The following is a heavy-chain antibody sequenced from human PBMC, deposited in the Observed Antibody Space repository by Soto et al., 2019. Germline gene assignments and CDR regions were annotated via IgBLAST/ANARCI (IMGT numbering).Heavy chain of an antibody. CDR3: ARAGATRYYDSSGYYY. J-gene: IGHJ4*02. CDR2: IKQDGSEK. Sequence: HPGGSLRLSCAASGFTFSSYWMNWVRQAPGKGLEWVANIKQDGSEKYYVDSVKGRFTISRDNAKNSLYLQMNSLRAEDTAVYYCARAGATRYYDSSGYYYWGQGTLVTVST. CDR1: GFTFSSYW. V-gene: IGHV3-7*03. D-gene: IGHD3-22*01.